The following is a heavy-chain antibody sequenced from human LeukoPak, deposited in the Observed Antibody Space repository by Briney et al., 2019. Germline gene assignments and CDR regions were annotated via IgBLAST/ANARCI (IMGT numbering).Heavy chain of an antibody. CDR3: ARDPLRYLRVGHYDY. Sequence: GGSLRPSCAASGFTFSNSAMNWVRQVPGKGLEWVSSIDYDSSHIYYAASVRGRFTISRDNARNSVYLQMNSLRVEDTAVYYCARDPLRYLRVGHYDYWGQGTLVAVSS. J-gene: IGHJ4*02. CDR1: GFTFSNSA. CDR2: IDYDSSHI. D-gene: IGHD3-9*01. V-gene: IGHV3-21*01.